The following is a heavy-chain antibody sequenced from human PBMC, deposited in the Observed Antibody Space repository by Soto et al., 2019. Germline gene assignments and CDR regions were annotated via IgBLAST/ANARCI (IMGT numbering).Heavy chain of an antibody. CDR3: AREWDSSGLFDI. CDR1: GGTFSSYA. J-gene: IGHJ3*02. D-gene: IGHD3-22*01. Sequence: VSCKAYGGTFSSYANSWVRKSPGQGLEWMGGIIPIFGTANYAQKFQGRVTITADESTSTAYMELSSLRSEDTAVYYCAREWDSSGLFDIWGQGTMVTVSS. CDR2: IIPIFGTA. V-gene: IGHV1-69*01.